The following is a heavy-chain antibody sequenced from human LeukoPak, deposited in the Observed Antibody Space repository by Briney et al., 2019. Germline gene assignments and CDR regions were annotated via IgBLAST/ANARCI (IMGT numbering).Heavy chain of an antibody. D-gene: IGHD3-9*01. J-gene: IGHJ4*02. CDR1: GYTFTSYD. CDR2: MNPNSGNT. Sequence: ASVKVSCKASGYTFTSYDINWVRQATGQGLEWMGWMNPNSGNTGYAQKFRGRVTMTRNTSISIAYMEVSSLRSEDTAVYYCARGTRGDILTGYSLGYWGQGTLVTVSS. CDR3: ARGTRGDILTGYSLGY. V-gene: IGHV1-8*01.